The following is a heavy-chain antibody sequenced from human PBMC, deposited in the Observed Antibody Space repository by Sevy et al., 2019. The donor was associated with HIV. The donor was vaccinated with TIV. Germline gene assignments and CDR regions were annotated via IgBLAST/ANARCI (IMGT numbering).Heavy chain of an antibody. Sequence: GGSLRLSCAASGFTFSSYSMNWVRQAPGKGLEWVSSISSSSSYIYYADSVKGRFTISSDNAKNSLYRQMNSLRAEDTAVYYCATNDPYSSSWIEHYGMDVWGQGTTVTVSS. V-gene: IGHV3-21*01. J-gene: IGHJ6*02. CDR3: ATNDPYSSSWIEHYGMDV. CDR1: GFTFSSYS. D-gene: IGHD6-13*01. CDR2: ISSSSSYI.